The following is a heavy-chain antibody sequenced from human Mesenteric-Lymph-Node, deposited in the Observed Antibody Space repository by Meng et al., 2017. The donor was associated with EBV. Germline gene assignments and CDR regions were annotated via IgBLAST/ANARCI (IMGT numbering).Heavy chain of an antibody. CDR1: GDPNNNNGC. CDR3: ARDVVPLDPESRAD. CDR2: IFQTGST. Sequence: HVQLDSPGPVLRSPAETLSLRCPLCGDPNNNNGCLSWVRQPPGRGLEWIGEIFQTGSTNYSPSLRSRVTISLDKSMNQFSLKLSSVTAADTAVYYCARDVVPLDPESRADWGPGTLVTVSS. V-gene: IGHV4-4*02. D-gene: IGHD1-1*01. J-gene: IGHJ4*02.